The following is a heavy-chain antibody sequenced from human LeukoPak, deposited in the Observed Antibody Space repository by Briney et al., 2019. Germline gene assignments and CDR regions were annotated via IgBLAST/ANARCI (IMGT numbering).Heavy chain of an antibody. CDR2: IYYSGST. J-gene: IGHJ6*03. CDR1: GYSISSSYF. Sequence: PSETLSLTCIVSGYSISSSYFWGWIRQPPGKGLEWIGSIYYSGSTYYNPSLKSRVTISVDTSKNQFSLKLSSVTAADTAVYYCARAYSSGYFIYYYYMDVWGKGTTVTISS. D-gene: IGHD6-19*01. CDR3: ARAYSSGYFIYYYYMDV. V-gene: IGHV4-38-2*02.